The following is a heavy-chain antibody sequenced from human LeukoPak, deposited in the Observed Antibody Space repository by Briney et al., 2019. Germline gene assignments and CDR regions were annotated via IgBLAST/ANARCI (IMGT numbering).Heavy chain of an antibody. V-gene: IGHV4-34*01. D-gene: IGHD2-15*01. CDR1: GASFSGYY. CDR3: ARGQGVGLSVVVVAATRYYYYYMDV. Sequence: SETLSLTCAVYGASFSGYYWSWIRQPPGKGLEWIGEINQSGSTNYNPSLKSRVTISVVTSENQFSLKLSSVTAADTAVYYCARGQGVGLSVVVVAATRYYYYYMDVWGKGTTVTVSS. CDR2: INQSGST. J-gene: IGHJ6*03.